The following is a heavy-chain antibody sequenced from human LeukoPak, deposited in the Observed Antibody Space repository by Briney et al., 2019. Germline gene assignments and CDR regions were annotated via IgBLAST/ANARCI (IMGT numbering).Heavy chain of an antibody. CDR2: IYYSGST. D-gene: IGHD2-21*02. Sequence: SQTLSLTCTVSGGSISSGGYYWSWIRPHPGKGLEWIGYIYYSGSTYYNPSLKSRVTISVDTSKNQFSLKLSSVTAADTAVYYCARVVGVTAVVDYWGQGTLVTVSS. CDR3: ARVVGVTAVVDY. J-gene: IGHJ4*02. V-gene: IGHV4-31*03. CDR1: GGSISSGGYY.